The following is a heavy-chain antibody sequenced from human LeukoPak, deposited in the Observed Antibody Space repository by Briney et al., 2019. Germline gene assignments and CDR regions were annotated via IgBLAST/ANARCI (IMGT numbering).Heavy chain of an antibody. Sequence: GSLRLSCAASGFIFNTNYMNWVRQPPGKGLEWIGEINHSGSTNYNPSLKSRVTISVDTSKNQFFLKVSSVTAADTAVYYCARGRYTSSWSSYWGQGTLVTVSS. CDR1: GFIFNTNY. D-gene: IGHD6-13*01. CDR2: INHSGST. J-gene: IGHJ4*02. CDR3: ARGRYTSSWSSY. V-gene: IGHV4-34*01.